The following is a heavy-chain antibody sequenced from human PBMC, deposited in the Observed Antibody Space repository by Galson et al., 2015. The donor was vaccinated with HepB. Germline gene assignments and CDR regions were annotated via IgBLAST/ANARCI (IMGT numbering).Heavy chain of an antibody. D-gene: IGHD3-10*01. CDR1: GYTFSGYC. V-gene: IGHV1-2*02. CDR3: ARDLWGGSGTLGDY. CDR2: ISPNSGGT. Sequence: SVKVSCKASGYTFSGYCIHWVRQAPGQGLEWVGWISPNSGGTNYAQKFQGRVTVTRDTSISTTYMELSRLTSDDTAVYYCARDLWGGSGTLGDYWGQGTLVTVSS. J-gene: IGHJ4*02.